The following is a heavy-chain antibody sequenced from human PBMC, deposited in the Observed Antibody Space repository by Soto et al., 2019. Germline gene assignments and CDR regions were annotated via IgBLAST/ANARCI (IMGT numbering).Heavy chain of an antibody. D-gene: IGHD3-9*01. J-gene: IGHJ4*02. V-gene: IGHV1-69*02. Sequence: SVKVSCKASGGTFSSYTISWVRQAPGQGLEWMGRIIPILGIANYAQKFQGRVTITADKSTSTAYMELSSLRSEDTAVYYCARGGYDILTGYSTTNFDYWGQGTLVTVS. CDR2: IIPILGIA. CDR1: GGTFSSYT. CDR3: ARGGYDILTGYSTTNFDY.